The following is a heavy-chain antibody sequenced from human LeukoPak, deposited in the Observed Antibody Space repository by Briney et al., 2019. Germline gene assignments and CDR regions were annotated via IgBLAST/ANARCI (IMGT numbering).Heavy chain of an antibody. CDR1: GYTFTGYY. D-gene: IGHD2-2*01. J-gene: IGHJ5*02. V-gene: IGHV1-2*02. CDR3: AKDPFDQMLPENWFDP. Sequence: ASVKVSCKASGYTFTGYYMHWVRQAPGQGPEWMGWINPNSGGTNYAQKFQGRVTMTRDTSISTAYMELRRLRFDDTAVYYCAKDPFDQMLPENWFDPWGQGTLVTVSS. CDR2: INPNSGGT.